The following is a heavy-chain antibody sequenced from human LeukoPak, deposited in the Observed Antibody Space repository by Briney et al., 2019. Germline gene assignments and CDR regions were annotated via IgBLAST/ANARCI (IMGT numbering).Heavy chain of an antibody. V-gene: IGHV1-8*03. CDR2: MNPNSGST. J-gene: IGHJ4*02. D-gene: IGHD5-12*01. Sequence: ASVKVSCKASGYTFTSYDINWVRQATGQGLEWMGWMNPNSGSTGYAQQFQGRVTITRNTSISTAYMELSGLRSEDTAVYYCARGRSTGYPYYFEYWGQGTLVTVSS. CDR3: ARGRSTGYPYYFEY. CDR1: GYTFTSYD.